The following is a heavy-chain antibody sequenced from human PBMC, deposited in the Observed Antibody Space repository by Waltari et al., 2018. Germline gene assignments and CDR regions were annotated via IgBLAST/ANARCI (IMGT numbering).Heavy chain of an antibody. V-gene: IGHV1-69*04. CDR2: IIPILGIA. Sequence: QVQRVQSGAEVKKPGSSVKVSGKASEGTFSSYAISVSRQAPGQGLEWMGGIIPILGIANYAQKFQGRVTITADESTSTAYMELSSLRSEDTAVYYCARDPTTVTTGGDYWGQGTLVTVSS. D-gene: IGHD4-17*01. J-gene: IGHJ4*02. CDR1: EGTFSSYA. CDR3: ARDPTTVTTGGDY.